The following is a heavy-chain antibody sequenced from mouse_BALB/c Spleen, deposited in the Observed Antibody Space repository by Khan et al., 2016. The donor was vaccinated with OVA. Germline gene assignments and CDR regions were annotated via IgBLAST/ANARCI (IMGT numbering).Heavy chain of an antibody. CDR3: ARGNYYGYYFDY. CDR1: GYSITSGYA. V-gene: IGHV3-2*02. J-gene: IGHJ2*01. Sequence: EVQLQESGPGLVKPSQSLSLTCTVTGYSITSGYAWNWIRQFPGNKLEWMGYINYSGVTSYTPSLKSRISITRDTSTNQSFLQLNSVTTEDTATYYCARGNYYGYYFDYWGQGTTLTVSS. CDR2: INYSGVT. D-gene: IGHD1-1*01.